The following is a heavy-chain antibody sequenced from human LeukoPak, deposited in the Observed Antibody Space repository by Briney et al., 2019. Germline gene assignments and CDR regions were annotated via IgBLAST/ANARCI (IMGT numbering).Heavy chain of an antibody. CDR1: GGSITSTSYF. J-gene: IGHJ5*02. CDR2: IFYTGIP. D-gene: IGHD6-6*01. CDR3: ARYSSSSGWFDP. V-gene: IGHV4-39*01. Sequence: PSETLSLTCTVSGGSITSTSYFWAWIRQPPGKGLEWLGNIFYTGIPYYNPSLKSRVTISVDTSKNQFSLRLTSVTAADTAVYYCARYSSSSGWFDPWGQGTLVTVSS.